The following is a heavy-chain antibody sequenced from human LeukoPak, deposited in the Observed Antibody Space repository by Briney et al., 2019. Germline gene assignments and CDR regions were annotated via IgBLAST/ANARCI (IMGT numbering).Heavy chain of an antibody. D-gene: IGHD3-10*01. CDR2: INPNSGGT. CDR1: GYTFTGYY. V-gene: IGHV1-2*02. CDR3: AKDLILWFGEFDY. J-gene: IGHJ4*02. Sequence: ASVKVSCKASGYTFTGYYMHWVRQAPGQGLEWMGWINPNSGGTNYAQKFQGRVTMTGDTSISTAYMELSRLRSDDTAVYYCAKDLILWFGEFDYWGQGTLVTVSS.